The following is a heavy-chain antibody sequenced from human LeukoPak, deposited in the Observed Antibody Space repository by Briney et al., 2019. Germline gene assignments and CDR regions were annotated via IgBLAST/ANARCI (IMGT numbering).Heavy chain of an antibody. CDR3: ARYDYVWGSYRDYYFDY. J-gene: IGHJ4*02. D-gene: IGHD3-16*02. Sequence: ASVKVSCKASGYTFTSYGISWVRQAPGQGLEWMGWISAYNGNTNYAQKLQGRVTMTTDTSTSTAYLELRRLRSDDTAVYYCARYDYVWGSYRDYYFDYWGQGTLVTVSS. CDR1: GYTFTSYG. V-gene: IGHV1-18*01. CDR2: ISAYNGNT.